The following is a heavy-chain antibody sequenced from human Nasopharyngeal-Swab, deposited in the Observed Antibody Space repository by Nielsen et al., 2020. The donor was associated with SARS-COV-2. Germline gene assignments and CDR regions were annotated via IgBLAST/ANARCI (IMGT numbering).Heavy chain of an antibody. CDR2: MSGRGENT. D-gene: IGHD2-15*01. CDR3: AKDSGAGFCDDGSCFPTNH. J-gene: IGHJ5*02. Sequence: GGSLRLSCAASGSPFTSFAFNWVRHAPGKGLEWVSGMSGRGENTSYAESVKGRSPISRDSSKNPLYLQMNGLRAEDRAVYYCAKDSGAGFCDDGSCFPTNHWGQGTLVTVSS. CDR1: GSPFTSFA. V-gene: IGHV3-23*01.